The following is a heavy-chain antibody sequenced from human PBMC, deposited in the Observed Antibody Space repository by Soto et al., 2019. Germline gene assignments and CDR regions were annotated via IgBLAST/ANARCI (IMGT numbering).Heavy chain of an antibody. V-gene: IGHV3-48*02. CDR3: ACGGNDYYYYGMDV. Sequence: GGSLRLSCVASGFSLSDYAVNWVRQAPGKGLEWVSFISSGSRTIYYADSVEGRFTVSRDNARNSVSLQMDSLRDEDAAVYYCACGGNDYYYYGMDVWGQGTTVTVSS. CDR2: ISSGSRTI. J-gene: IGHJ6*02. CDR1: GFSLSDYA. D-gene: IGHD2-21*01.